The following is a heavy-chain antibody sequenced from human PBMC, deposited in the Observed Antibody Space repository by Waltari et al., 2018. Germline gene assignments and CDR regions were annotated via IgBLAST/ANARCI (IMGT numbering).Heavy chain of an antibody. CDR3: AHSPKNYDILTGYYSFDP. CDR1: GFSLSTRGVA. D-gene: IGHD3-9*01. CDR2: IYWNDDK. Sequence: QVTLKESGPTLVKPTQTLTLTCTFSGFSLSTRGVAVGWIRQPPGKALEWLALIYWNDDKRYSPALKSRLTNTKNTSRNLVVLTMTNMDPVDTATYYCAHSPKNYDILTGYYSFDPWGQGTLVTVSS. J-gene: IGHJ5*02. V-gene: IGHV2-5*01.